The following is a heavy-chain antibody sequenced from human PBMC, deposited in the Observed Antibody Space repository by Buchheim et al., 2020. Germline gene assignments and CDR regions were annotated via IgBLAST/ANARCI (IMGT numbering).Heavy chain of an antibody. D-gene: IGHD3-3*01. CDR1: GGSFSGYY. CDR2: INHSGST. CDR3: ARSFFYYDFWSGPSPGMDV. V-gene: IGHV4-34*01. Sequence: QVQLQQWGAGLLKPSETLSLTCAVYGGSFSGYYWSWIRQPPGKGLEWIGEINHSGSTNYNPSLKSRVTISVETSKNQFSLKLSSVTAADTAVYYCARSFFYYDFWSGPSPGMDVWGQGTT. J-gene: IGHJ6*02.